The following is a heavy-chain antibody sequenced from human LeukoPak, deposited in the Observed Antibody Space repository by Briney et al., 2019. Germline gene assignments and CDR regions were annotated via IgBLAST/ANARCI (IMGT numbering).Heavy chain of an antibody. V-gene: IGHV1-2*02. CDR3: ARGIASSGRYPNWFDP. J-gene: IGHJ5*02. CDR2: INPNRGGT. D-gene: IGHD6-19*01. CDR1: GYTFTAYY. Sequence: ASVKVSCKASGYTFTAYYMHWVRQAPGQGLEWMGWINPNRGGTNYAQKFQGRATMTRDTSISTAYLELSSLRSDDTAVYYCARGIASSGRYPNWFDPWGQGTLVTVSS.